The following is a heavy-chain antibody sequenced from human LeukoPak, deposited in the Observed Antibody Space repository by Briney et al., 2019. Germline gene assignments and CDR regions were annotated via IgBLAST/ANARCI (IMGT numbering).Heavy chain of an antibody. CDR3: AREARGGSYLSEVREPDDY. D-gene: IGHD1-26*01. V-gene: IGHV1-46*01. Sequence: GASVKVSCKASGYTFTSYSMHWVRQAPGQGLEWMGIINPSGGSTSYAQKFQGRVTMTRDMSTSTVYMELSSLRSEDTAVYYCAREARGGSYLSEVREPDDYWGQGTLVTVSS. CDR1: GYTFTSYS. J-gene: IGHJ4*02. CDR2: INPSGGST.